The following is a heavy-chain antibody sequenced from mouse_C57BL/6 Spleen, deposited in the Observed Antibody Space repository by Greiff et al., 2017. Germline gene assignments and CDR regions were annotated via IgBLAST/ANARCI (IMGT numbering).Heavy chain of an antibody. Sequence: EVLLVESGGDLVKPGGSLKLSCAASGFTFSSYGMSWVRQTPDQGLEWVATISSGGSYTYYPDSVKGRFTISRDNAKNTLYLQMSSLKSEDTAREYGARGDGSSYFYFDYWGQGTTLTVSS. J-gene: IGHJ2*01. CDR3: ARGDGSSYFYFDY. CDR2: ISSGGSYT. CDR1: GFTFSSYG. V-gene: IGHV5-6*01. D-gene: IGHD1-1*01.